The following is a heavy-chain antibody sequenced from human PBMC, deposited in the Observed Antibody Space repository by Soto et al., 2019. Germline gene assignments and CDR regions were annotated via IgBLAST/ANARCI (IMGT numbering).Heavy chain of an antibody. Sequence: GASVKVSCKASGYTFTSYDINWVRQATGQGLEWMGWMNPNSGNTGYAQKFQGRVTMTRNTSISIAYMELSSLRSEDTAVYYCARGYYYGSGSYYNSPLYYYYGMDVWGQGTTVTVSS. D-gene: IGHD3-10*01. J-gene: IGHJ6*02. V-gene: IGHV1-8*01. CDR2: MNPNSGNT. CDR3: ARGYYYGSGSYYNSPLYYYYGMDV. CDR1: GYTFTSYD.